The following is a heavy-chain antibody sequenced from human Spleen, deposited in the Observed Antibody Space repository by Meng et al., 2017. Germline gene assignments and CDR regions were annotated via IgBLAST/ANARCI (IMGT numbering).Heavy chain of an antibody. J-gene: IGHJ4*02. V-gene: IGHV4-34*01. CDR1: GGSFSGYY. CDR2: INHSGST. D-gene: IGHD6-13*01. CDR3: ARSIAAVPFDY. Sequence: QVQVQQWGAGLLKPSETLSLTCAVYGGSFSGYYWSWIRQPPGKGLEWIGEINHSGSTNYNPSLKSRVTISVDTSKNQFSLKLSSVTAADTAVYYCARSIAAVPFDYWGQGTLVTVSS.